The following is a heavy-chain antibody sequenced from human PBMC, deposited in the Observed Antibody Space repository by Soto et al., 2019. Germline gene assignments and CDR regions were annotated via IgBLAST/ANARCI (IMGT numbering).Heavy chain of an antibody. D-gene: IGHD2-2*02. V-gene: IGHV4-34*01. J-gene: IGHJ6*03. CDR3: ARGRPLYDPIIYYYYYYMDV. CDR1: GGSFSGYY. Sequence: SETLSLTCAVYGGSFSGYYWSWIRQPPGKGLEWIGEINHSGSTNYNPSLKSRVTISVDTSKNQFSLKLSSVTAADTAVYYCARGRPLYDPIIYYYYYYMDVWGKGTTVTVSS. CDR2: INHSGST.